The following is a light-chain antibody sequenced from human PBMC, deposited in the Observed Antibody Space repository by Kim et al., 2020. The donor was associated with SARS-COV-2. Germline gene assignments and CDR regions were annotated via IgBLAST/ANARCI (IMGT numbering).Light chain of an antibody. CDR3: GAWDSSLSVWL. CDR1: SSNIGKNF. J-gene: IGLJ3*02. V-gene: IGLV1-51*01. CDR2: DND. Sequence: GQKVTISCSGSSSNIGKNFIFWYQQVPGTAPKLLIYDNDKRPSGIPDRFSGSKSGTSATLGITGLQTGDEAEYYCGAWDSSLSVWLFGGGTQLTVL.